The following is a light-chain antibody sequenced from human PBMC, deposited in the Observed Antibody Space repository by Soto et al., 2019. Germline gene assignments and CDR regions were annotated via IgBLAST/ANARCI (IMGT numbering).Light chain of an antibody. V-gene: IGLV2-8*01. Sequence: LTQPPSASGSPGQSVTISCTGTSSDIGGYNYVSWYQQYPGKAPKLMIYEVSKRPSGVPDRFSGSKSGNTASLTVSGLQAEDEADYYCSSYAGSNNLGVFGTGTKVTVL. CDR3: SSYAGSNNLGV. CDR1: SSDIGGYNY. J-gene: IGLJ1*01. CDR2: EVS.